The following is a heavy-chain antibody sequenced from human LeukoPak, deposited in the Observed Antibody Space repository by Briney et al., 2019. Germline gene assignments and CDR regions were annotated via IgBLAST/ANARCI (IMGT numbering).Heavy chain of an antibody. CDR2: IYYSGST. CDR1: GGSISSSSYY. J-gene: IGHJ5*02. Sequence: SETLSLTCTVSGGSISSSSYYWGWIRQPPGKGLEWIGSIYYSGSTYYNPSLKSRVTISVDTSKNQFSLKLSSVTAADTAVYYCARAGTLWFGELLNPLNWFDPWGQGTLVTVSS. V-gene: IGHV4-39*07. CDR3: ARAGTLWFGELLNPLNWFDP. D-gene: IGHD3-10*01.